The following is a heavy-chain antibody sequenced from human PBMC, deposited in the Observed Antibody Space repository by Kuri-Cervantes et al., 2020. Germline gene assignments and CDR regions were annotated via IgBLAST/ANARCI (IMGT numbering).Heavy chain of an antibody. V-gene: IGHV3-11*04. Sequence: GESLKISCAASGFTFSDYYMSWIRQAPGKGLEWVSYISSSGSTIYYADSVKGRFTISRDNAKNSLYLQMNSLRAEDTAVYYCAGGPYCGGDCYSGLPWGQGTLVTVSS. CDR1: GFTFSDYY. D-gene: IGHD2-21*02. CDR3: AGGPYCGGDCYSGLP. CDR2: ISSSGSTI. J-gene: IGHJ5*02.